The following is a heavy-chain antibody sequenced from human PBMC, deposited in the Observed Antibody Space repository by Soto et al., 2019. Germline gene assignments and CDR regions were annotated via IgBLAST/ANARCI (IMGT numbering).Heavy chain of an antibody. CDR3: ARDEGGNYYDSSGYYYYGMDV. Sequence: ASVKVSCKASGYTFTGYYMHWVRQAPGQGLEWMGWINPNSGGTNYAQKFQGWVTMTRDTSISTAYMELSRLRSDDTAVYYCARDEGGNYYDSSGYYYYGMDVWGQGTTVTVSS. CDR2: INPNSGGT. J-gene: IGHJ6*02. D-gene: IGHD3-22*01. V-gene: IGHV1-2*04. CDR1: GYTFTGYY.